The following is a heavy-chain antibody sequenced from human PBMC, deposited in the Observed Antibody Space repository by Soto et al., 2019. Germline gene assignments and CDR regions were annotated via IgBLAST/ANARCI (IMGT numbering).Heavy chain of an antibody. V-gene: IGHV3-9*01. J-gene: IGHJ3*02. CDR1: GFTFDDYA. CDR2: ISWNSGSI. Sequence: GGSLRLSCAASGFTFDDYAMHWVRQAPGKGLEWVSGISWNSGSIGYADSVKGRFTISRDNAKNSLYLQMNSLRAEDTALYYCAKDMSPGYSSSWWIAFDIWGQGTMVTVSS. CDR3: AKDMSPGYSSSWWIAFDI. D-gene: IGHD6-13*01.